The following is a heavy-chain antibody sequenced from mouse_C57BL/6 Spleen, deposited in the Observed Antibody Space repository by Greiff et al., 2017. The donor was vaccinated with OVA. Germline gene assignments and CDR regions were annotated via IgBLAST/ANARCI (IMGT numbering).Heavy chain of an antibody. V-gene: IGHV14-1*01. CDR3: TFWGLGAMDY. CDR2: IDPEDGDT. CDR1: GFNIKDYY. J-gene: IGHJ4*01. D-gene: IGHD3-3*01. Sequence: EVQLQQSGAELVRPGASVKLSCTASGFNIKDYYMHWVKQRPEQGLEWIGRIDPEDGDTEYAPKFQGTATMTADTSSYTAYLQLSSLTAEDTAVYYGTFWGLGAMDYWGQGTSVTVSS.